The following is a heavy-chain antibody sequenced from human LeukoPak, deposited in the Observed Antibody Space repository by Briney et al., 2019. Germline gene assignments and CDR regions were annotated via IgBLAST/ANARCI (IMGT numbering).Heavy chain of an antibody. D-gene: IGHD3-10*01. CDR3: ARSSPAMVRGVNDAFDI. CDR2: IYYSGST. V-gene: IGHV4-59*01. CDR1: GGSISSYY. J-gene: IGHJ3*02. Sequence: PSETLSLTCTVSGGSISSYYWSWIRQPPGKGLEWIGYIYYSGSTNYNPSLKSRVTKSVDTSKNQFSLKLSSVTAADTAVYSCARSSPAMVRGVNDAFDIWGQGTMVTVSS.